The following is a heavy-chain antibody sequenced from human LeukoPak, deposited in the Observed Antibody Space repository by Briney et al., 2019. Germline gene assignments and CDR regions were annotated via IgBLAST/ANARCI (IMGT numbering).Heavy chain of an antibody. CDR3: ARADHWGLTGHQY. D-gene: IGHD3-9*01. Sequence: GGSLRLSCAASGFTFSSYAMHWVRQAPGKGLEWVAVISYDGSNKYYADSVKGRFTISRDNSKNTLYLQMNSLRAEDTAAYYCARADHWGLTGHQYWGQGTLVTVSS. CDR1: GFTFSSYA. CDR2: ISYDGSNK. V-gene: IGHV3-30-3*01. J-gene: IGHJ4*02.